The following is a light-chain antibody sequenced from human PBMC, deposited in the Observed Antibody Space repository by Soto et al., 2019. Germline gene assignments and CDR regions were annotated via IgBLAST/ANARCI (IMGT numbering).Light chain of an antibody. V-gene: IGKV3-20*01. Sequence: DIVMTQKPPTLSVSGKEIDTGCCRASQTVSRNLAWYQQRPGQAPRLLIYGASSRATGIPDRFSCSGSGTDFTLTISRLEPEEFAVHYCQQYGSSLITFGQGTRLEIK. J-gene: IGKJ5*01. CDR1: QTVSRN. CDR3: QQYGSSLIT. CDR2: GAS.